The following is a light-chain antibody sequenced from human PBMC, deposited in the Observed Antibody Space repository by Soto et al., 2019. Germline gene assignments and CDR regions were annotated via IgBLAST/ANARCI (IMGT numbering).Light chain of an antibody. CDR1: QDISGH. J-gene: IGKJ1*01. V-gene: IGKV1-27*01. CDR2: EAS. CDR3: QKYNGTPRT. Sequence: DIPVTQSPSSLSASVGDRATITCRASQDISGHLAWYQQKPGKVPKLLFYEASTLQSRVPSRFSASGSGTDFTRTISSLQPEDVATYYCQKYNGTPRTFGQGTKVELK.